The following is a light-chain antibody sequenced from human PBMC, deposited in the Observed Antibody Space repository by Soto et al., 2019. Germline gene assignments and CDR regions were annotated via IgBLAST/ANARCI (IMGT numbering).Light chain of an antibody. CDR1: QKINTW. J-gene: IGKJ4*01. CDR3: QQYEIYPLT. V-gene: IGKV1-5*03. CDR2: EAS. Sequence: IQMTQSPSTLSASVGDRVTINCRASQKINTWVAWYQQRPGKAPKLLIYEASSLEPGVPSRFGGSGSGTDFTLTISSLQPDDFATYYCQQYEIYPLTFGGGTQV.